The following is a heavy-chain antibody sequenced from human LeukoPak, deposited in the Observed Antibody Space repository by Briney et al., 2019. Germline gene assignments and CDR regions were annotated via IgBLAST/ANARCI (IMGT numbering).Heavy chain of an antibody. CDR2: ISYDGSNK. CDR1: GFTFSSYA. Sequence: PGGSLRLSCAASGFTFSSYAMHWVRQAPGKGLEWVAVISYDGSNKYYADSVKGRFTISRDNSKNTLYLQMNSLRAEDTAVYYCARDRYYGSGSYYGCFDYWGQGTLVTVSS. CDR3: ARDRYYGSGSYYGCFDY. J-gene: IGHJ4*02. V-gene: IGHV3-30*04. D-gene: IGHD3-10*01.